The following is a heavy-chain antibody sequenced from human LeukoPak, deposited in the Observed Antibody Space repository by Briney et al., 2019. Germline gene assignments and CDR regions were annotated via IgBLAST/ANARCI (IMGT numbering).Heavy chain of an antibody. V-gene: IGHV4-39*01. D-gene: IGHD3-22*01. CDR2: IYYSGRT. J-gene: IGHJ1*01. CDR1: GDSVSRSDSY. Sequence: SETLSLTCSVSGDSVSRSDSYWDWIRQPPGKGLEWIGTIYYSGRTYYSPSLKSRVTMSVDPSNNQFSLNLRSVTAADTAVYYCARRRYYDGSGYLEWGQGTLLSVSS. CDR3: ARRRYYDGSGYLE.